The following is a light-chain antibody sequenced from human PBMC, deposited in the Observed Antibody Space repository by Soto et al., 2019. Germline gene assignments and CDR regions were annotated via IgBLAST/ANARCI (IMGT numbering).Light chain of an antibody. V-gene: IGKV3-11*01. CDR2: DAS. J-gene: IGKJ5*01. Sequence: PGGRATLSCRTSQSVSKYFAWYQQKPGRAPRLLIYDASSRATGIPARFIGSGSGTDFTLTISSLEPEDFAIYYCQQRSNWPITFGQGTRLEIK. CDR3: QQRSNWPIT. CDR1: QSVSKY.